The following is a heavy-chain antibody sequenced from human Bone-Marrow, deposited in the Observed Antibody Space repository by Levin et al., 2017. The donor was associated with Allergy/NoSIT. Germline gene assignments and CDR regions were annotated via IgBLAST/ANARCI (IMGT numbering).Heavy chain of an antibody. CDR1: GGSLNNYA. CDR2: IIPSFGAT. V-gene: IGHV1-69*13. J-gene: IGHJ6*02. D-gene: IGHD3-3*01. Sequence: GASVKVSCKASGGSLNNYAISWVRQAPGQGLEWMGGIIPSFGATNYAQTFQDRDTITADESTNRAYMELRGLRSEDTAVYYCARGVRFLEWLSNPRHYYYYGMDVWGQGTTVTVSS. CDR3: ARGVRFLEWLSNPRHYYYYGMDV.